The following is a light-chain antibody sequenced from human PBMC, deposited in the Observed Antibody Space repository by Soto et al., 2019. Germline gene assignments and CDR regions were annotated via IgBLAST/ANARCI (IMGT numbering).Light chain of an antibody. V-gene: IGKV3-15*01. Sequence: EIVMTQSPATLSVSPGESATLSCRASQSVSSNSAWDQQKPGQAPRLLIYGASSRATGVPARFSGSGSGTEFTPTFSSLQSEDFAVYYCQQYNNWPPITFGHGTRLEI. CDR3: QQYNNWPPIT. CDR1: QSVSSN. J-gene: IGKJ5*01. CDR2: GAS.